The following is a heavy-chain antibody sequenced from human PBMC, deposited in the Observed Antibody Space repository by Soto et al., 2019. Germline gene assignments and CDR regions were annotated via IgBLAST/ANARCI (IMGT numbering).Heavy chain of an antibody. CDR1: GFTFTSYP. D-gene: IGHD1-26*01. J-gene: IGHJ4*02. V-gene: IGHV3-23*01. CDR2: ASATTDAT. Sequence: GGSLRLSCAASGFTFTSYPMSWVRQAPGKGLEWVSTASATTDATFYTDSVKGRFTISRDSSKSILYLQMNGLRADDTAVYFCARRVGLKAHYFDFWGRGTLVTVSS. CDR3: ARRVGLKAHYFDF.